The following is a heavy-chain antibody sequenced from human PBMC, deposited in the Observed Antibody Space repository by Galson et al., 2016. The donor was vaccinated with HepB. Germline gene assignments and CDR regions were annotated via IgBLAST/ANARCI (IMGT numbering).Heavy chain of an antibody. CDR2: IGADGGT. Sequence: SLRLSSAASGFTFSSYDMHWVRQATGKGLEWVSAIGADGGTYYAGSVKGRFTISRENAKNPLYLQMNSLRAGDTSVYYCVRILYDRSARDYYGMDVWGQGITVTVSS. V-gene: IGHV3-13*01. D-gene: IGHD3-22*01. J-gene: IGHJ6*02. CDR3: VRILYDRSARDYYGMDV. CDR1: GFTFSSYD.